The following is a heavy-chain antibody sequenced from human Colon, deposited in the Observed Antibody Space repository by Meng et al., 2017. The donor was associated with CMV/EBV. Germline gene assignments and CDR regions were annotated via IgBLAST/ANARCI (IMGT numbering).Heavy chain of an antibody. V-gene: IGHV3-74*01. J-gene: IGHJ4*02. D-gene: IGHD5-18*01. CDR3: VRNDLDIQTNPSFDF. CDR1: GFTLSDRW. Sequence: GGSLRLSCAVSGFTLSDRWMHWVRQAAGKGLEWVAGGNGDGSQTFHADSVKGRFTISRDNAQDSLFLQMDSLRVEDTAIYYCVRNDLDIQTNPSFDFWGLGTLVTVSS. CDR2: GNGDGSQT.